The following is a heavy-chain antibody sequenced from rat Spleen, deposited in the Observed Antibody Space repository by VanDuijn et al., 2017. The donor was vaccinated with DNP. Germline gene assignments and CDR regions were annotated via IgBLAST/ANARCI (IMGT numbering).Heavy chain of an antibody. CDR2: ISSGGST. CDR1: GFLLPSYG. V-gene: IGHV2S12*01. CDR3: TRDDIGTTRFDY. J-gene: IGHJ2*01. D-gene: IGHD1-5*01. Sequence: QVQLKESGPGLVQPSQTLSLTCTVSGFLLPSYGVSWVRQSPGKGLEWIAAISSGGSTYYNSPLKSRLSISRDTSQSQVFLKMNILQTEDTAIYFCTRDDIGTTRFDYWGQGVMVTVSS.